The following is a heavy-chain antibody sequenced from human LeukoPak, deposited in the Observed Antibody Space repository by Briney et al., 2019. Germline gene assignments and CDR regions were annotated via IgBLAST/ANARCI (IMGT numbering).Heavy chain of an antibody. V-gene: IGHV4-61*01. D-gene: IGHD3-9*01. J-gene: IGHJ3*02. Sequence: LETLSLICTVSGGSVSSGSYYWSWIRQPPGKELEWIGYIYYSGSTNYNPSLKSRVTISVDTSKNQFSLKLSSVTAADTAVYYCSRLQFDWLSPGAFDIWGQGTMVTVSS. CDR1: GGSVSSGSYY. CDR3: SRLQFDWLSPGAFDI. CDR2: IYYSGST.